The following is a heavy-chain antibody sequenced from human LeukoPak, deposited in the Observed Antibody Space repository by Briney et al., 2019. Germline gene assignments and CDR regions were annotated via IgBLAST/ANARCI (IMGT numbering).Heavy chain of an antibody. CDR2: ISSSSSYI. J-gene: IGHJ4*02. CDR1: GFTFSSYS. D-gene: IGHD3-16*02. CDR3: ARGVITFGGVIVDFDY. Sequence: GGSLRLSCAASGFTFSSYSMNWVRQAPGKGLEWVSSISSSSSYIYYADPVKGRFTISRDNAKNSLYLQMNSLRAEDTAVYYCARGVITFGGVIVDFDYWGQGTLVTVSS. V-gene: IGHV3-21*01.